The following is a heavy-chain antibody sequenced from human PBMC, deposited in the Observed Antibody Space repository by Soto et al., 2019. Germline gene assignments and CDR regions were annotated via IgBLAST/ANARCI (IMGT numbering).Heavy chain of an antibody. D-gene: IGHD6-13*01. V-gene: IGHV4-34*01. CDR2: INHSGST. CDR1: GGSFSGYY. J-gene: IGHJ4*02. Sequence: KPSETLSLTCAVYGGSFSGYYWSWIRQPPGKGLEWIGEINHSGSTNYNPSLKSRVTISVDTSKNQFSLKLSSVTAADTAVYYCAIDGYSSFYYWGQGTLVTVSS. CDR3: AIDGYSSFYY.